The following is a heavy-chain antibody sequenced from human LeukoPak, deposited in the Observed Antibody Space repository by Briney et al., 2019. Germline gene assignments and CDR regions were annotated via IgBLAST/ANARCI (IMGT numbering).Heavy chain of an antibody. CDR2: ISYDGSNK. CDR3: ARDEWFGELMNYYYYGMDV. D-gene: IGHD3-10*01. CDR1: GFTFSSYA. V-gene: IGHV3-30*04. Sequence: SGGSLRLSCAASGFTFSSYAMHWVRQAPGKGLEGVAVISYDGSNKYYADSVKGRFTISRDNSKNTLYLQMNSLRAEDTAVYYCARDEWFGELMNYYYYGMDVWGKGTTVTVSS. J-gene: IGHJ6*04.